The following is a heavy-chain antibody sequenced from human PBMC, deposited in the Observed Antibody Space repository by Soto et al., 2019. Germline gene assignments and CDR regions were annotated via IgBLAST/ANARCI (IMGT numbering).Heavy chain of an antibody. CDR1: GFTFSSYA. J-gene: IGHJ5*02. Sequence: EVQLLESGGGLVQPGGSLRLSCAASGFTFSSYAMSWVRQAPGKGLEWVSAISGSGGSTYYEDSVKGRFTISRDNSKNTLYLQMNSLRAEDTAVYYCAKELVPWQLLMYNWFDPWGQGTLVTVSS. CDR3: AKELVPWQLLMYNWFDP. D-gene: IGHD2-15*01. CDR2: ISGSGGST. V-gene: IGHV3-23*01.